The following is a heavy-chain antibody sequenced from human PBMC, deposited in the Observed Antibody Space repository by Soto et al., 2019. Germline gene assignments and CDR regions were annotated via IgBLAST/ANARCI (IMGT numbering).Heavy chain of an antibody. D-gene: IGHD3-22*01. V-gene: IGHV4-30-2*01. CDR1: GGSISGGGYS. Sequence: SETLSLSWAVSGGSISGGGYSWSWIRQPPGKGLEWIGYIYHSGSTYYNPSLKSRVTISVDRSKNQFSLKLSSVTAADTAVYYCARGRVSGYSPNFDYWGQGTLVTVSS. CDR3: ARGRVSGYSPNFDY. J-gene: IGHJ4*02. CDR2: IYHSGST.